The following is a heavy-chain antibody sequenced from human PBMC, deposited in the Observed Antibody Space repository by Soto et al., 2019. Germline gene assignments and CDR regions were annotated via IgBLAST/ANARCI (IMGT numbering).Heavy chain of an antibody. V-gene: IGHV3-21*01. J-gene: IGHJ5*02. CDR3: ARDLMRTGSELFVP. D-gene: IGHD1-1*01. Sequence: GGSLRLSCAASGFTFSSYSMNWVRQAPGKGLEWVSSISSSSSYIYYADSVKGRFTISRDNAKNSLYLQMNSLRAEDTAVYYCARDLMRTGSELFVPWGQGTLVTVSS. CDR1: GFTFSSYS. CDR2: ISSSSSYI.